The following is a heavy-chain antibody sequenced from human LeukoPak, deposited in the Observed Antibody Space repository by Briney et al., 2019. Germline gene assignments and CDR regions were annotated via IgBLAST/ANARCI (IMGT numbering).Heavy chain of an antibody. CDR2: IISDGSSA. Sequence: PGGSLRLSCAASGFTFSSYWMHWVRQAPGKGLVWVSRIISDGSSASYADSVKGRFTISRDNSKNTLYVQVNSLGTEDTAAYYCAKGSYYDSSGSFYFDYWGQGTLVTVSS. V-gene: IGHV3-74*01. CDR1: GFTFSSYW. J-gene: IGHJ4*02. CDR3: AKGSYYDSSGSFYFDY. D-gene: IGHD3-22*01.